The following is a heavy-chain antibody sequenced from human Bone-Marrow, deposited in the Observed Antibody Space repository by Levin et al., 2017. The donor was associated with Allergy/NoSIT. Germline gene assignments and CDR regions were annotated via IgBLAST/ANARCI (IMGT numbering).Heavy chain of an antibody. Sequence: SCAASGFTFSTYAMSWVRQAPGKGLEWVSVISGSGDTYYADSVKGRFTISRDNSKDTLYLQMNSLRAEDTALYYCARRQGYGEFDYWGQGTLVTVSS. J-gene: IGHJ4*02. CDR3: ARRQGYGEFDY. CDR2: ISGSGDT. D-gene: IGHD5-18*01. V-gene: IGHV3-23*01. CDR1: GFTFSTYA.